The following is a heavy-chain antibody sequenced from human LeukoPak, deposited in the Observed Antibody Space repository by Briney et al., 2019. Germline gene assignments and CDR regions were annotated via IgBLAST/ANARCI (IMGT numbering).Heavy chain of an antibody. CDR3: AKSFQKGFRTEFDY. CDR1: GFTFNSYA. Sequence: PGGSLRLSCAASGFTFNSYAMSWVRQAPGKGLEWVSAISGSGGSTYYADSVKGRFTISRDNSKNTLYLQMNSLRAEDTAVYYCAKSFQKGFRTEFDYWGQGTLVTVSS. J-gene: IGHJ4*02. CDR2: ISGSGGST. D-gene: IGHD1-14*01. V-gene: IGHV3-23*01.